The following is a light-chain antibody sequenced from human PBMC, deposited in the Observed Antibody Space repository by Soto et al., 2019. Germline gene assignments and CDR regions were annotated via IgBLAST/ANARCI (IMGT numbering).Light chain of an antibody. J-gene: IGKJ1*01. Sequence: EFVLTQSPGTLSLSPGERATLSCRASQSLSSSYLAWYQQKPGQAPRLLIYGASSRATGIPDRFSGSGSGTDFTLTISSLQSEDFALYYCQQYNGSPPWTFGQGTKVDIK. CDR2: GAS. CDR1: QSLSSSY. CDR3: QQYNGSPPWT. V-gene: IGKV3-20*01.